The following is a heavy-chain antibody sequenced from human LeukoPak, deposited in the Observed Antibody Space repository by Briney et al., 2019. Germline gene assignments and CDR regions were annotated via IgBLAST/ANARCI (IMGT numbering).Heavy chain of an antibody. D-gene: IGHD2-15*01. J-gene: IGHJ4*02. V-gene: IGHV3-11*01. CDR1: GFTFSDYY. Sequence: GGSLRLSCAASGFTFSDYYMRWIRQAPGKGLEWVSYISSSGSTIYYADSVKGRFTISRDNAKNSLYLQMNSLRAEDTAVYYCASVVAATRGIDYWGQGTLVTVSS. CDR2: ISSSGSTI. CDR3: ASVVAATRGIDY.